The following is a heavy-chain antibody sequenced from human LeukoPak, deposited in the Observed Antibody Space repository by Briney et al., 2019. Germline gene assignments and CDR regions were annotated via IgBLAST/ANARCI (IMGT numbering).Heavy chain of an antibody. D-gene: IGHD5-18*01. V-gene: IGHV3-74*01. CDR2: INSDGSIT. CDR1: GSTFTTYW. CDR3: ARDAVDTANAV. J-gene: IGHJ6*02. Sequence: PGGSLRLSCAASGSTFTTYWMCWVRHTPGKGLLWVSHINSDGSITGYADSVKGRFTISRDNAKNTLYLQMNSLRAEDTAVYYCARDAVDTANAVWGQGTTVTVSS.